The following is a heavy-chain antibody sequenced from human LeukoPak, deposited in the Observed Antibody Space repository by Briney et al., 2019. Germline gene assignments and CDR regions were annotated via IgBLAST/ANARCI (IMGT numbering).Heavy chain of an antibody. Sequence: PGGSLRLSCAASGFTFSSYDMHWVRQATGKGLEWVSAIGTAGDTYYPGSVKGRFTISRENAKNSLYLQMNSLRAGDTAVYYCARVGVGATMVGLYYGMDVWGQGTTVTVSS. CDR3: ARVGVGATMVGLYYGMDV. D-gene: IGHD1-26*01. CDR1: GFTFSSYD. J-gene: IGHJ6*02. V-gene: IGHV3-13*01. CDR2: IGTAGDT.